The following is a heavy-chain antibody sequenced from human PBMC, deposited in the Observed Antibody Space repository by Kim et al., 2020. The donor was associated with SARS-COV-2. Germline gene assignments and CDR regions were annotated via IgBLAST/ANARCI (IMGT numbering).Heavy chain of an antibody. Sequence: ASVKVSCKASRYTFTSYAMHWVRQAPGQRLEWMGWINAGNGNTKYSQKFQGRVTITRDTSASTAYMELSSLRSEDTAVYYCARGNLVATILDWFDPWGQGTLVTVSS. V-gene: IGHV1-3*01. D-gene: IGHD5-12*01. J-gene: IGHJ5*02. CDR2: INAGNGNT. CDR1: RYTFTSYA. CDR3: ARGNLVATILDWFDP.